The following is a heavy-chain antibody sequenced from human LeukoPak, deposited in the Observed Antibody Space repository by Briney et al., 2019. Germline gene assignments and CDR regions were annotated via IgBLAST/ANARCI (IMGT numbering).Heavy chain of an antibody. CDR2: INHSGSP. V-gene: IGHV4-34*01. CDR1: GGSSSGYY. D-gene: IGHD3-10*01. J-gene: IGHJ4*02. Sequence: KSSDTLSLTCAVYGGSSSGYYWTWIRHPPGKGLEWIGEINHSGSPNYNPSLKSRVTISVDTSKNQFSLKRGSVTAADTAVYYCAREGYYGSGRLTDFWGQGTLVTVSS. CDR3: AREGYYGSGRLTDF.